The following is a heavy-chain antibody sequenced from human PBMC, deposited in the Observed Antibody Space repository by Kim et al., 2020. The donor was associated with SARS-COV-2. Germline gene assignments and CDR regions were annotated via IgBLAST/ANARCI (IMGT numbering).Heavy chain of an antibody. J-gene: IGHJ5*02. D-gene: IGHD6-13*01. V-gene: IGHV5-51*01. CDR3: ARLGSSWHDGFDP. Sequence: RPSFQGQVTISADKSISTAYLQWSSLKASDTAMYYCARLGSSWHDGFDPWGQGTLVAVSS.